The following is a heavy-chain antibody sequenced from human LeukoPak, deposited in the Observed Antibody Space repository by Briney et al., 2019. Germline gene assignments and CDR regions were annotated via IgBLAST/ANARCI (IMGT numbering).Heavy chain of an antibody. Sequence: GGSLRLSCAASGFTFSSYGMHWVRQAPGKGLEWVAVISYDGSNKYYADSVKGRFTISRDNSKNTLYLQMNSQRAEDTAVYYCAKDHSQQWLVLDCYMDVWGKGTTVTVSS. CDR2: ISYDGSNK. V-gene: IGHV3-30*18. D-gene: IGHD6-19*01. CDR1: GFTFSSYG. CDR3: AKDHSQQWLVLDCYMDV. J-gene: IGHJ6*03.